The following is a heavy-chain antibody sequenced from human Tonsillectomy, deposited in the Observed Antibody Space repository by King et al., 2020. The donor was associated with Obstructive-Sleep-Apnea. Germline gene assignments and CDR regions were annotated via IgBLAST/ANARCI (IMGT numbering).Heavy chain of an antibody. CDR2: IYYTGSA. J-gene: IGHJ4*02. Sequence: MQLQESGPGLVKPSETLSLTCTVSVGSITSYYWSWIRQPPGKGLEWIGYIYYTGSANYNPSLKSRDTISVDTSKNQFSLRLSSVTAADTAVFYCAREWLGVDYWGQGTLVTVSS. CDR3: AREWLGVDY. V-gene: IGHV4-59*01. D-gene: IGHD6-19*01. CDR1: VGSITSYY.